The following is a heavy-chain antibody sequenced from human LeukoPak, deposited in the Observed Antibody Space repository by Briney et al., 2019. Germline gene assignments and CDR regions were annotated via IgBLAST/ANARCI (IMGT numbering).Heavy chain of an antibody. CDR1: GFTLSGYG. D-gene: IGHD6-19*01. CDR2: IQYDGDNN. Sequence: PGGSLRLSCAASGFTLSGYGMHWVRQAPGKGLEWVAVIQYDGDNNYYADSVKGRFIISRDNSKNTLFLQMNSLRAGDTAVYYCARAGGSGWYSLDYWGQGTLVTVSS. J-gene: IGHJ4*02. CDR3: ARAGGSGWYSLDY. V-gene: IGHV3-30*03.